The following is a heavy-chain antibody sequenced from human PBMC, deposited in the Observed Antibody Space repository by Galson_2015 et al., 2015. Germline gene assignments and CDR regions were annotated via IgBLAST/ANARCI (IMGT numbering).Heavy chain of an antibody. V-gene: IGHV3-11*05. CDR1: GFTFSDYY. Sequence: SLRLSCAASGFTFSDYYMSWIRQAPGKGLEWVSCISSSSSYTNYADSVKGRFTISRDNAKNSLYLQMNSLRAEDTAVYYCARGEYDGDYVDYWGQGTLVTVSS. CDR3: ARGEYDGDYVDY. D-gene: IGHD3-10*01. J-gene: IGHJ4*02. CDR2: ISSSSSYT.